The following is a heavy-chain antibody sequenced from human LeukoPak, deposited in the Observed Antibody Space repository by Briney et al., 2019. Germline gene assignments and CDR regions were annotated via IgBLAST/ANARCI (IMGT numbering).Heavy chain of an antibody. Sequence: GGSLRLSCAASGFTFGSYSMNWVRQAPGKGLEWVSSISSSSSYIYYADSVKGRFTISRDNAKNSLYLQMNSLRAEDTAVYYCARAPYKGSGSYYPYYFDYWGQGTLVTVSS. CDR2: ISSSSSYI. V-gene: IGHV3-21*01. D-gene: IGHD3-10*01. CDR1: GFTFGSYS. J-gene: IGHJ4*02. CDR3: ARAPYKGSGSYYPYYFDY.